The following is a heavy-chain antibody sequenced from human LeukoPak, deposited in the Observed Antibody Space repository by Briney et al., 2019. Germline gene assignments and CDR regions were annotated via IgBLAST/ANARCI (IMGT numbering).Heavy chain of an antibody. CDR2: INPNSGGT. CDR3: ATRGPTRLNAFDI. V-gene: IGHV1-2*02. CDR1: GYTFTSYA. J-gene: IGHJ3*02. Sequence: GASVKVSCKASGYTFTSYAMNWVRQAPGQGLECMGWINPNSGGTNYAQKFQGRVTMTRDTSISTAYMELSRLRSDDTAVYYCATRGPTRLNAFDIWGQGTMVTVSS. D-gene: IGHD1/OR15-1a*01.